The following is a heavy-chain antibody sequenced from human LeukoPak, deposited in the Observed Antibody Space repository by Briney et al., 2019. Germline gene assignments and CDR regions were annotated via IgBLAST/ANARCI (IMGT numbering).Heavy chain of an antibody. CDR2: IIPIFGTA. D-gene: IGHD3-9*01. J-gene: IGHJ3*02. Sequence: SVKVSCKASGGTFSSYAISWVRQAPGQGLEWMGGIIPIFGTANYAQKFQGRVTITADESTSTAYMELSSLRSEDTAVYYCAREGDYDILTGYEAPDAFDIWGQGTMVTVSS. CDR1: GGTFSSYA. V-gene: IGHV1-69*01. CDR3: AREGDYDILTGYEAPDAFDI.